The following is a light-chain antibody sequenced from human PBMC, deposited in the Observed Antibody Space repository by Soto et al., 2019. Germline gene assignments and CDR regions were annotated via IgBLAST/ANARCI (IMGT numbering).Light chain of an antibody. CDR1: QSVRSDY. Sequence: EIVLTQSPGTLSLSPGERATLSCRASQSVRSDYLAWYQQKPGQAPRLHIYGASTRATGIPDRFTGSGSGSDFTLTISRLEPADFAVYYCQQYGSSPRTFGQWTKVEIK. V-gene: IGKV3-20*01. CDR3: QQYGSSPRT. J-gene: IGKJ1*01. CDR2: GAS.